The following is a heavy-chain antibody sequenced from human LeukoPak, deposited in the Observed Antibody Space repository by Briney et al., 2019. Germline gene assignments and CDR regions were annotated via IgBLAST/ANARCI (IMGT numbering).Heavy chain of an antibody. CDR1: GGSFSGYY. J-gene: IGHJ6*02. CDR3: AREISGYIYYYGMDV. D-gene: IGHD3-22*01. Sequence: SETLSLTCAVYGGSFSGYYWSWIRQPPGKGLEWIGEINHSGSTNYNPSLKSRVTISVDTSKNQFSLKLSSVTAADTAVYYCAREISGYIYYYGMDVWGQGTTVTVSS. CDR2: INHSGST. V-gene: IGHV4-34*01.